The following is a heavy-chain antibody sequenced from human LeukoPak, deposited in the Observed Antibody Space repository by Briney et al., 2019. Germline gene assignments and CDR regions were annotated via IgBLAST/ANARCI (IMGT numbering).Heavy chain of an antibody. CDR2: ISISGSTI. Sequence: GGSLRLSCAATGSTLSSYSMNWVRQAPGKGLEWVSHISISGSTIHYADSVRGRFTISRDSAKNSLYLQMNSLRADDTAVYYCSTAKFDYGGQGTLLTVSS. V-gene: IGHV3-48*01. CDR1: GSTLSSYS. CDR3: STAKFDY. J-gene: IGHJ4*02.